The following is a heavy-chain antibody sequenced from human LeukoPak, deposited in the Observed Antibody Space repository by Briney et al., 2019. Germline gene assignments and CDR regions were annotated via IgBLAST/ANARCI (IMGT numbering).Heavy chain of an antibody. V-gene: IGHV4-59*01. Sequence: SETLSLTCTVSGGSISSYYWSWIRQPPGKGLEWIGYIYYSGSTNYNPSLKSRVTISVDTSKNQFSLKLSSVTAADTAVYYCARGTTALGYWGQGTLVTVSS. D-gene: IGHD4-11*01. CDR3: ARGTTALGY. CDR2: IYYSGST. J-gene: IGHJ4*02. CDR1: GGSISSYY.